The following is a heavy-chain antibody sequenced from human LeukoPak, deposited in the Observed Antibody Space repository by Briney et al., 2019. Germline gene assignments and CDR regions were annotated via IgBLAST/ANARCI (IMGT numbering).Heavy chain of an antibody. CDR3: AKDERLAWVTAMHS. D-gene: IGHD2-21*02. CDR2: ISGGGGDT. V-gene: IGHV3-23*01. CDR1: GFTFSSYA. J-gene: IGHJ4*02. Sequence: EPGGSLRLSCAASGFTFSSYAVSWVRQASGKGLEWVSAISGGGGDTFYADSVKGRFTISRDNSKNTLYLQMNSLRAEDTAVYYCAKDERLAWVTAMHSWGQGTLVTVSS.